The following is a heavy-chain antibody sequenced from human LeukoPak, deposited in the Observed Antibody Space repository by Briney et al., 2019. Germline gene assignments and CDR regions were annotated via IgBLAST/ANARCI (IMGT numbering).Heavy chain of an antibody. Sequence: SETLSLTCTVSGGSISSYYWSWIRQPPGKGLEWIGYIYYSGSTNYNPSLKSRVTISVDTSKNQFSLKLSSVTAADTAVYYCASLTIPVVVAAIDAFDIWGQGTMVTVSS. CDR3: ASLTIPVVVAAIDAFDI. J-gene: IGHJ3*02. V-gene: IGHV4-59*01. D-gene: IGHD2-15*01. CDR1: GGSISSYY. CDR2: IYYSGST.